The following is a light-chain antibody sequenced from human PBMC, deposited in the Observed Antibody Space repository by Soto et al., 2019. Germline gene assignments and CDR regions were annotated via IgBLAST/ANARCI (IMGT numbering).Light chain of an antibody. V-gene: IGKV3-20*01. J-gene: IGKJ2*01. CDR2: GAS. Sequence: EIVLTQSPGSLSLSPGERATLSCRASQSVTSSYLNWYQQKPGQAPRLLIYGASRRATGIPDRFSGSGSGTDFTLTISRLEPEDFAVYYCQQYGSSPYTFGQGTKLEIK. CDR3: QQYGSSPYT. CDR1: QSVTSSY.